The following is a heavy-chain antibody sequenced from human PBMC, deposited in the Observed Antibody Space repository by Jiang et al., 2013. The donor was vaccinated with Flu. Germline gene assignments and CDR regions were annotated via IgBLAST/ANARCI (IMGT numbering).Heavy chain of an antibody. D-gene: IGHD2-15*01. CDR2: GTLRVVT. CDR1: GYTFTNYG. J-gene: IGHJ4*02. CDR3: ARGPQLQCSGGSCYSRGDF. V-gene: IGHV1-8*01. Sequence: GAEVQKPGASVKVSCKASGYTFTNYGYQLGCDRPLDKGLEWLGMDGTLRVVTQAMHRGSRGRVTMTRDTSKSTAYMDLSSLKSEDTAVYYCARGPQLQCSGGSCYSRGDFWGQGTLVTVSS.